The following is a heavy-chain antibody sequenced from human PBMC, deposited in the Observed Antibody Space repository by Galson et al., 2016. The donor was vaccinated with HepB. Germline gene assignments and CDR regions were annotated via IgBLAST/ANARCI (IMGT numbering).Heavy chain of an antibody. D-gene: IGHD3-3*01. Sequence: SLRLSCAASGFTFSSYAMHWVRQAPGKGLEYVSGISSNGVKTYYANSVKGRLTISRVNSQNTLYLQMGSLRAEDMAVYYCARDTSPDSLYSDFWSGYYGMDVWGQGTTVTVSS. J-gene: IGHJ6*02. CDR3: ARDTSPDSLYSDFWSGYYGMDV. V-gene: IGHV3-64*01. CDR1: GFTFSSYA. CDR2: ISSNGVKT.